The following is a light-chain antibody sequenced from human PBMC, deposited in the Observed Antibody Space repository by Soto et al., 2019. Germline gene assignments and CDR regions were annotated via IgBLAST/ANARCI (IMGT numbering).Light chain of an antibody. J-gene: IGKJ3*01. V-gene: IGKV3-15*01. CDR3: QQRTNWRGVT. Sequence: EIVMTQSPVTLSVSPGERATLSCRASQSVSSSLAWYQQKPGQAPRLLIYAASTRATGIPARFSGSGSGTEFTLTISSLEPEDFAVYYCQQRTNWRGVTFGPGTRVDIK. CDR2: AAS. CDR1: QSVSSS.